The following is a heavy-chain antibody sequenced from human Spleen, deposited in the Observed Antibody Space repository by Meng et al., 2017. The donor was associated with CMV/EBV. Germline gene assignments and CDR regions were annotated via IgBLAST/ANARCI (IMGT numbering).Heavy chain of an antibody. CDR1: GYSISSGYY. D-gene: IGHD2-2*01. Sequence: SETLSLTCTVSGYSISSGYYWGWIRQPPGKGLEWIGSIYHSGSTYYNPSLKSRVTISVDTSKNQFSLKLSSVTAADTAVYYCARGGTDIVVVPAARGYYYYGMDVWGQGTTVTVSS. V-gene: IGHV4-38-2*02. J-gene: IGHJ6*02. CDR2: IYHSGST. CDR3: ARGGTDIVVVPAARGYYYYGMDV.